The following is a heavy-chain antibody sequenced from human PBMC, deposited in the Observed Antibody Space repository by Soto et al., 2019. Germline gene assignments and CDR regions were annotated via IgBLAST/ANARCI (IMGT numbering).Heavy chain of an antibody. J-gene: IGHJ5*02. CDR3: ARVPDR. Sequence: SETLSLTCAVSGGSISSGGYSWSWIRQPPGKGLEWIGYIYHSGSTYYNPSLKSRVTISVDRSKNQFSPKLSSVTAADTTVYYCARVPDRWGQGTLVTVSS. CDR1: GGSISSGGYS. D-gene: IGHD2-2*01. V-gene: IGHV4-30-2*01. CDR2: IYHSGST.